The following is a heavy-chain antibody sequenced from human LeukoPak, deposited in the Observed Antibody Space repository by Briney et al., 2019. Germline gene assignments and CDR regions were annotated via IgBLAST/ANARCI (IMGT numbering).Heavy chain of an antibody. Sequence: GGSLRLSCAASGFTFSSYSMNWVRQAPGKGLEWASSISSSSSYIYYADSVKVRFTISRDTAKKSLSLQMNSLRDEDMPVSSCARAAVAVDYWGQGTLVTVYS. V-gene: IGHV3-21*01. CDR3: ARAAVAVDY. J-gene: IGHJ4*02. CDR1: GFTFSSYS. D-gene: IGHD6-19*01. CDR2: ISSSSSYI.